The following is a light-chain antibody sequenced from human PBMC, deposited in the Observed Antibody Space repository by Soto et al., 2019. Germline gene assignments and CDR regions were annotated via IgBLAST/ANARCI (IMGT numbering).Light chain of an antibody. CDR1: SSDVGGYNY. CDR2: DVS. V-gene: IGLV2-14*01. Sequence: QSALTQPASVSGSPGQSITISCTGTSSDVGGYNYVSWYQQHPGKAPKLMIYDVSNRPSGVSNRFSGSKSGNTASLTISGLQAEDEADYYFSSYTSSSTLVVFGGWTKVTVL. CDR3: SSYTSSSTLVV. J-gene: IGLJ2*01.